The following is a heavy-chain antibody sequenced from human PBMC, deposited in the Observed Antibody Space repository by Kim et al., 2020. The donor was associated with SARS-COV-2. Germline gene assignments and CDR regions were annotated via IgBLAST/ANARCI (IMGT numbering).Heavy chain of an antibody. CDR3: ARGQCSTTGCLRDWVDT. J-gene: IGHJ5*02. CDR2: ISSSGSNI. D-gene: IGHD2-2*01. Sequence: GGSLRLSCAASGFTFSDYYMSWIRHAPGKGLEWVSYISSSGSNIYYADSVKGRFTISRDNAKNTLYLQMNSLRAEDTAVYYCARGQCSTTGCLRDWVDTWGQGTLVTASS. CDR1: GFTFSDYY. V-gene: IGHV3-11*01.